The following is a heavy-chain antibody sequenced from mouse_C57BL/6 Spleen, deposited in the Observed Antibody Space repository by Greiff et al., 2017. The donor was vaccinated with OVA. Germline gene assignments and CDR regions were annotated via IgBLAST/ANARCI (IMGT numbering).Heavy chain of an antibody. CDR3: AKTYYGSSYDAMDY. Sequence: VQLVESGPGLVQPSQSLSITCTVSGFSLTSYGVHWVRQSPGKGLEWLGVIWRGGSTDYNAAFMSRLSITKDNSKSQVFFKMNSLQADDTAIYYCAKTYYGSSYDAMDYWGQGTSVTVSS. J-gene: IGHJ4*01. CDR1: GFSLTSYG. CDR2: IWRGGST. V-gene: IGHV2-5*01. D-gene: IGHD1-1*01.